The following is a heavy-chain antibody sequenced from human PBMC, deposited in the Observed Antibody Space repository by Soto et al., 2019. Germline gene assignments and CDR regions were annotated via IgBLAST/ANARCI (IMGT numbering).Heavy chain of an antibody. CDR2: IWYDGSNK. V-gene: IGHV3-33*01. Sequence: QVQLVESGGGVVQPGRSLRLSCAASGFTFSSYGMHWVRQAPGKGLEWVAVIWYDGSNKYYADSVKGLFTISRDNSKNTLYLQMNSLRAEDTAVYYCARDRYSSGWYDLDYWGQGTLVTVSS. CDR3: ARDRYSSGWYDLDY. D-gene: IGHD6-19*01. J-gene: IGHJ4*02. CDR1: GFTFSSYG.